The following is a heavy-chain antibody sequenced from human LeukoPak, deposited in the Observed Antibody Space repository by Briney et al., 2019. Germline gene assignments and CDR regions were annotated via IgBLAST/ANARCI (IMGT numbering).Heavy chain of an antibody. CDR2: MKHDGSEK. V-gene: IGHV3-7*03. J-gene: IGHJ4*02. CDR3: ASTIATRYFDY. CDR1: GFTFSRHW. D-gene: IGHD6-6*01. Sequence: PGGSLRLSCAASGFTFSRHWMHWIRQAPGKGLEWVANMKHDGSEKYYVDSVKGRITISRDNAKNSLYLQMNSLRAEDTAVYYCASTIATRYFDYWGQGTLVTVSS.